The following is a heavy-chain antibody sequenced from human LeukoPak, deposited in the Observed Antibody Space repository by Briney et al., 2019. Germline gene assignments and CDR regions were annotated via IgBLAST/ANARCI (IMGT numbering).Heavy chain of an antibody. Sequence: PSETLSLTCTVSGGSISSYYWSWIRQPPGKGLEWIGYIYYSGSTTYNPSLKSRVTISVDTSKNQFSRKLSSVPAADTDVYNCARGKMYFDYGGQGTLVSVSS. CDR3: ARGKMYFDY. D-gene: IGHD5-24*01. CDR1: GGSISSYY. CDR2: IYYSGST. J-gene: IGHJ4*02. V-gene: IGHV4-59*01.